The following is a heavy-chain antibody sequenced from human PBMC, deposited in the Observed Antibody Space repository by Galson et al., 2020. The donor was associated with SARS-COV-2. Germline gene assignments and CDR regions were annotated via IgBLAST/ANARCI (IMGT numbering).Heavy chain of an antibody. Sequence: SETLSPTSAVYGGSSSGYYWSWNRQPHGKGLGWNGEINTSGSTNYHPTFKTRAPLPVDTSKNHFSLKLSSVTAADTAVYYCAREENFFLVVTATRMCYFDYWGRGTLATVSS. CDR2: INTSGST. D-gene: IGHD2-21*02. CDR1: GGSSSGYY. J-gene: IGHJ4*02. V-gene: IGHV4-34*01. CDR3: AREENFFLVVTATRMCYFDY.